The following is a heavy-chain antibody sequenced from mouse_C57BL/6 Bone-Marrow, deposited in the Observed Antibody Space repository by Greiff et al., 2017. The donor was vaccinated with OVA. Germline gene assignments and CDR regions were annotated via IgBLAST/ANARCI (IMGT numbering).Heavy chain of an antibody. CDR2: IYPGDGDT. CDR1: GYAFSSYW. Sequence: QVQLKESGAELVKPGASVKISCKASGYAFSSYWMNWVKQRPGKGLEWIGQIYPGDGDTNYNGKFKGKATLTADKSSSTAYMQLSSLTSEDSAVYFCARRRWSHWYFDVWGTGTTVTVSS. J-gene: IGHJ1*03. CDR3: ARRRWSHWYFDV. V-gene: IGHV1-80*01. D-gene: IGHD2-3*01.